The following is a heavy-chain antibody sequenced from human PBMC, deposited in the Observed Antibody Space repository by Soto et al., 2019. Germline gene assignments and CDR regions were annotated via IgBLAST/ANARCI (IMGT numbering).Heavy chain of an antibody. CDR1: GFSLSTSGMG. CDR3: AHRQVSHYSSLNWFDP. CDR2: IFWNDDK. Sequence: QITLKESGPTLVKPTQTLTLTCTFSGFSLSTSGMGVGWIRKPPGKALEWLALIFWNDDKHYSPSLKSRLTITKDTSKNQVVPTMTSRDPVETATYYCAHRQVSHYSSLNWFDPWGHGTLVTFSS. J-gene: IGHJ5*02. D-gene: IGHD2-2*01. V-gene: IGHV2-5*01.